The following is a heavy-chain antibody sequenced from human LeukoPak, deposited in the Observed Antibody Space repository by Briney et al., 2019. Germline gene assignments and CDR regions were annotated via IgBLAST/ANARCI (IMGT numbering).Heavy chain of an antibody. D-gene: IGHD3-22*01. J-gene: IGHJ4*02. CDR3: AKDVEQWLSRMGYYFDY. V-gene: IGHV3-30*18. CDR1: GFTFSSYG. CDR2: ISYDGSNK. Sequence: PGGSLRLSCAASGFTFSSYGMHWVRQAPGKGLEWVAVISYDGSNKYYADSVKGRFTISRDNSKNTLYLQMNSLRAEDTAVYYCAKDVEQWLSRMGYYFDYWGQGTLVTVSS.